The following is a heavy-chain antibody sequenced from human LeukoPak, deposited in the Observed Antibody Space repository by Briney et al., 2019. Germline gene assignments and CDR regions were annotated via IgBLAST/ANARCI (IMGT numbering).Heavy chain of an antibody. Sequence: ASVKVSCKASGYTFNDYYMHWVRQAPGQGLEWIGRINPDSGGTDYAQKFQGRVTMTRDTSITTAYMDLSGLRSDDTAVYYCARLSSHYGDYKVDPWGQGTLVTVSS. D-gene: IGHD4-17*01. CDR3: ARLSSHYGDYKVDP. CDR2: INPDSGGT. J-gene: IGHJ5*02. V-gene: IGHV1-2*02. CDR1: GYTFNDYY.